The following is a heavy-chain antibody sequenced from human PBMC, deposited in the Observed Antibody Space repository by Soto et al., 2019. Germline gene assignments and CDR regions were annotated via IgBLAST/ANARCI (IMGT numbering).Heavy chain of an antibody. Sequence: GSLKLSCTASGLIFGDYGMSWVRQAPGKGLDYIGLIRNKGYGESTEYAASVKGRFTISRDDSKNVVYLQMNSLKAEDTGVYFCTRFLAARFDFWGQGTLVTVSS. D-gene: IGHD6-13*01. CDR3: TRFLAARFDF. V-gene: IGHV3-49*04. CDR2: IRNKGYGEST. J-gene: IGHJ4*02. CDR1: GLIFGDYG.